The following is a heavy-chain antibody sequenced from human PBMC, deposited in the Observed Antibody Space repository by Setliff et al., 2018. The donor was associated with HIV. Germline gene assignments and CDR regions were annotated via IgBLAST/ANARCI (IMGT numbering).Heavy chain of an antibody. J-gene: IGHJ4*02. CDR1: GGSISNSSSY. CDR3: ARELYGGNSKPFDY. V-gene: IGHV4-39*07. CDR2: IYYSGST. D-gene: IGHD2-21*02. Sequence: SETLSLTCTVSGGSISNSSSYWGWIRQPPGKRLEWIGSIYYSGSTYYNPSLKSRVTISVDTSKTQVSLRLKSVTTADTAVYYCARELYGGNSKPFDYWGQGALVTVSS.